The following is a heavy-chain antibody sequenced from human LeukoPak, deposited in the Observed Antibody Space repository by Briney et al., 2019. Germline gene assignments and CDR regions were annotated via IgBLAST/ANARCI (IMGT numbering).Heavy chain of an antibody. CDR2: ISCSDDST. CDR1: GFIFNSYA. V-gene: IGHV3-23*01. D-gene: IGHD3-22*01. J-gene: IGHJ4*02. CDR3: AKDQNYYDSSGPGY. Sequence: GGSLRLSCVASGFIFNSYAMTWVRQAPGKGLEWVSSISCSDDSTHYADSVKGRFTISRDNSKNTLYLQMSSLRAEDTAVYYCAKDQNYYDSSGPGYWGQGTLVTVSS.